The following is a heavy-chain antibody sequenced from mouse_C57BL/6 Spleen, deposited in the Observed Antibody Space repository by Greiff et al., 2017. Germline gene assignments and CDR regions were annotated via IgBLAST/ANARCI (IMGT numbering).Heavy chain of an antibody. CDR1: GYAFSSYW. CDR2: IYPGDGDT. J-gene: IGHJ1*03. D-gene: IGHD1-1*01. Sequence: QVQLQQSGAELVKPGASVKISCKASGYAFSSYWMNWVKQRPGKGLEWIGQIYPGDGDTNYNGKFKGKATLTADKSSSTAYMQLSSLTSEDSAVYCCASKVLYGSSYGYFDVWGTGTTVTVSS. CDR3: ASKVLYGSSYGYFDV. V-gene: IGHV1-80*01.